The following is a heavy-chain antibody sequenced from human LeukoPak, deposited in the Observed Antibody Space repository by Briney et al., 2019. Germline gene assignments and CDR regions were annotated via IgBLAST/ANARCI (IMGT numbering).Heavy chain of an antibody. Sequence: PGGSLRLSCAAAGLTFSNYGMHWVRQAPGKGLQWVAYIRYDGRNKYSADSVKGRFTIYRDNSESTLYLQMNSLRPEDTAVYYCAKGGSNNWSFDNWGQGTLVTVSS. D-gene: IGHD1-1*01. CDR2: IRYDGRNK. CDR3: AKGGSNNWSFDN. CDR1: GLTFSNYG. V-gene: IGHV3-30*02. J-gene: IGHJ4*02.